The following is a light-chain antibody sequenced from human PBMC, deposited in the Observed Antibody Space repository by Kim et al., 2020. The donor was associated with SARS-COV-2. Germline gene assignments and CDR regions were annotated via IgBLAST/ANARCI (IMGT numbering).Light chain of an antibody. Sequence: SASVGDRVTITCRASQSITTWLAWYQQKSGQAPKLLIQKTSTLQTGVPSRFSGSGFGTEFTLTVSSLQPEDLATYYCQQYDSYPVTFGQGTKLEI. CDR1: QSITTW. J-gene: IGKJ2*01. CDR3: QQYDSYPVT. CDR2: KTS. V-gene: IGKV1-5*03.